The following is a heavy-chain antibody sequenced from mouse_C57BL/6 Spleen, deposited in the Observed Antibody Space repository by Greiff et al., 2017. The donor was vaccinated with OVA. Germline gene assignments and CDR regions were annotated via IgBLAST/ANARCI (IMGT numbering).Heavy chain of an antibody. CDR3: ARDYDGERGDWYFDV. Sequence: QVQLKESGPELVKPGASVKISCKASGYAFSSSWMNWVKQRPGKGLEWIGRIYPGDGDTNYNGKFKGKATLTADKSSSTAYMQLSSLTSEDSAVYFCARDYDGERGDWYFDVWGTGTTVTVSS. CDR2: IYPGDGDT. D-gene: IGHD2-4*01. J-gene: IGHJ1*03. V-gene: IGHV1-82*01. CDR1: GYAFSSSW.